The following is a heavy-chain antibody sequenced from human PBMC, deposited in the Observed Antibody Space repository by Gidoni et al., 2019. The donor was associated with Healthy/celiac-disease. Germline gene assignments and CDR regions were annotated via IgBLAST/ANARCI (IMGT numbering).Heavy chain of an antibody. D-gene: IGHD3-16*01. Sequence: ADSVKGRFTISRDNSKNTLYLQMNSLRAEDTAVYYCATRGGFSYAFDIWGQGTMVTVSS. CDR3: ATRGGFSYAFDI. J-gene: IGHJ3*02. V-gene: IGHV3-23*05.